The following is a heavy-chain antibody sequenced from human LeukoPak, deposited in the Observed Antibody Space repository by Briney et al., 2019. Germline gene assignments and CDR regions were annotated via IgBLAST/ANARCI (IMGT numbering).Heavy chain of an antibody. D-gene: IGHD3-10*01. V-gene: IGHV3-21*04. CDR1: ESILSTYA. CDR2: ISPSGSAI. CDR3: AKSNGYGLVDI. Sequence: GGSLRLSCADSESILSTYAVNWVRQAPGRGLEWVSSISPSGSAIFYAGSVKGRFTISRDNAKNSLYLQMNSLRAEDTAVYYCAKSNGYGLVDIWGQGTMVTVSS. J-gene: IGHJ3*02.